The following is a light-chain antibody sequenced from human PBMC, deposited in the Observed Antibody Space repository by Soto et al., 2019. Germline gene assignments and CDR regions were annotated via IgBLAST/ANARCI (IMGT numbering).Light chain of an antibody. CDR2: GAS. V-gene: IGKV3-20*01. CDR1: QSVSSSF. J-gene: IGKJ4*01. Sequence: EIVLTQSPGTLSLSPGERATLSCRASQSVSSSFIAWYQQKPGQAPRLLIYGASSRATGIPDRFSGSGSGTDFTLTISRLEPEDFAVYYCQQYDSSPCTFGGGTKVEIK. CDR3: QQYDSSPCT.